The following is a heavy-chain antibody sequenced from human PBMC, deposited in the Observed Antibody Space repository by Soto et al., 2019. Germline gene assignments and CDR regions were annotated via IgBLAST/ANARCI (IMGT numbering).Heavy chain of an antibody. Sequence: QMPLVQSGAEVKKTGSSVKVSCEASGYTFTYRYLHWVRQAPGQALEWMGWITGLNGDTNFAQKCQGRVTLTRDRSMTTAYMELSSLISDDTGIYYCATPGAFGGPSYGMDVWGQGTSVTVSS. CDR3: ATPGAFGGPSYGMDV. V-gene: IGHV1-45*02. D-gene: IGHD2-15*01. CDR2: ITGLNGDT. CDR1: GYTFTYRY. J-gene: IGHJ6*02.